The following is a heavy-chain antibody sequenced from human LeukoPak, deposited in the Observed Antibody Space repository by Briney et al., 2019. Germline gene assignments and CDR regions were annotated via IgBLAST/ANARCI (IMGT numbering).Heavy chain of an antibody. CDR3: ATLEIGDYYFDY. V-gene: IGHV4-39*01. CDR1: GGSISSRPYY. CDR2: ISYSGSI. D-gene: IGHD3-16*01. Sequence: PSEALSLTCTVSGGSISSRPYYWGWVRQPPGKGLEWIGSISYSGSIHYNPSLKSRVTISVDTSKNHFSLRLSSVTAADTAVYYCATLEIGDYYFDYWGQGTLSPSPQ. J-gene: IGHJ4*02.